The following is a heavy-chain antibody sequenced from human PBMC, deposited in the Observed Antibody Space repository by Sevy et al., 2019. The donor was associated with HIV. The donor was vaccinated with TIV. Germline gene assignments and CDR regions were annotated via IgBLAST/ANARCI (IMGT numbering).Heavy chain of an antibody. CDR1: GFTFSSYA. CDR2: ISYDGSNK. CDR3: ARRVSDY. J-gene: IGHJ4*02. Sequence: GGSLRLSCAASGFTFSSYAMHWVRQAPGKGLEWVAVISYDGSNKYYADSVKGRFTISRDNSKNTLYLQMNSLRAEDTAVYCCARRVSDYWGQGTLVTVSS. V-gene: IGHV3-30-3*01.